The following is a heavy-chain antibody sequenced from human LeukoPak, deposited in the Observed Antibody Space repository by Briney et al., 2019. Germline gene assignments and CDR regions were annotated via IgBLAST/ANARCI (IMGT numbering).Heavy chain of an antibody. CDR3: ARVSPEVTLDY. CDR2: IYSGGST. V-gene: IGHV3-53*01. D-gene: IGHD2-21*02. Sequence: GGSLRLSCAASGFTVSSNYMSWVRQAPGKGLEWVSVIYSGGSTYYADSVKGRFTISRDNSKNTLYLQMNSLRAEDTAVYCCARVSPEVTLDYWGQGTLVTVSS. J-gene: IGHJ4*02. CDR1: GFTVSSNY.